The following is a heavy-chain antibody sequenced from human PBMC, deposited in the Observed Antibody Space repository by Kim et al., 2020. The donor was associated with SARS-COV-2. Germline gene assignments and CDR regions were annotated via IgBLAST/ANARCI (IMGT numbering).Heavy chain of an antibody. CDR3: ARGSHLYYYGSGSYHNTVAFDI. CDR1: GGSVSSGSYY. CDR2: IYYSGST. D-gene: IGHD3-10*01. Sequence: SETLSLTCTVSGGSVSSGSYYWSWIRQPPGKELEWIRYIYYSGSTNHNPSLKSRVTISVDTSKNQFTLKLSSVTAADTAVYYCARGSHLYYYGSGSYHNTVAFDIGGEGTMVTLSS. J-gene: IGHJ3*02. V-gene: IGHV4-61*01.